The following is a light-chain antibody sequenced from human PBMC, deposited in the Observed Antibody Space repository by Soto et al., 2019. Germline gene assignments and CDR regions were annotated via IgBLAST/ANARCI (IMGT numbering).Light chain of an antibody. CDR3: QQYNTWRSIS. CDR1: QSISNH. Sequence: DIQMTQSPPSLSASVEYRVIITCRSSQSISNHLNWYQQKPGKAPKLLIFAASSLQSGVPSRFSGSRSGPDFTLTISSLQSEDFAVYYCQQYNTWRSISFGQGTRLEI. V-gene: IGKV1-39*01. J-gene: IGKJ5*01. CDR2: AAS.